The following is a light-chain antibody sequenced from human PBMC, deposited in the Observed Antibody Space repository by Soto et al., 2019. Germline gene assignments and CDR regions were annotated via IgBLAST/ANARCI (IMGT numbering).Light chain of an antibody. J-gene: IGKJ4*01. V-gene: IGKV1-9*01. CDR1: QDISTS. Sequence: IQLTQSTAFLSASVGGTVTINCRASQDISTSLAWYQQKPGMAPKLLIYAASTLHSGVPSRFSGSGSATDFTLTISALEPEDFATYCCQQVNGYPFTFGGGTKVDIK. CDR2: AAS. CDR3: QQVNGYPFT.